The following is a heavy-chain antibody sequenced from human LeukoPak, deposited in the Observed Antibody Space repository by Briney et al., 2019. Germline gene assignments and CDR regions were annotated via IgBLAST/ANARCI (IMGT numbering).Heavy chain of an antibody. J-gene: IGHJ4*02. D-gene: IGHD3-3*01. CDR3: ARVNVSYYDFWSGYYGDY. CDR1: GFTFRNYW. CDR2: IKQDGSEK. V-gene: IGHV3-7*01. Sequence: GGSLRLSCAASGFTFRNYWMSWVRQAPGKGLEWVANIKQDGSEKYYVDSVKGRFTISRDNAKSSLYLQINSLRAEDTALYYCARVNVSYYDFWSGYYGDYWGQGTLVTVSS.